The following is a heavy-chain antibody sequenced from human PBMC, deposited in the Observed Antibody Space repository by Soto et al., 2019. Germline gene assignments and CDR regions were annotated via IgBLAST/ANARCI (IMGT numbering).Heavy chain of an antibody. CDR3: ARYVDLTTSPEFYYYYYYMDV. D-gene: IGHD1-1*01. J-gene: IGHJ6*03. CDR2: ISAYNGNT. Sequence: ASVKVSCKASGYTFTSYGISWVRQAPGQGLEWMGWISAYNGNTNYAQKLQGRVTMTTDTSTSTAYMELRSLRSDDTAVYYCARYVDLTTSPEFYYYYYYMDVWGKGTTVTVSS. V-gene: IGHV1-18*01. CDR1: GYTFTSYG.